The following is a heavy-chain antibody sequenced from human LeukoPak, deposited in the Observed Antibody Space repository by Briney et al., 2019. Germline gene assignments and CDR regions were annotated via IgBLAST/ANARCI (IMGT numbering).Heavy chain of an antibody. Sequence: GGSLRLSCAASGFTFSSYGMHWVRQAPGKGLEWVAFIRYDGSNKYYADSVKGRFTISRDNSKNTLYLQMNSLRAEDTAVYYCANTGYSSGWRHFDSWGQGTLVTVSS. CDR3: ANTGYSSGWRHFDS. D-gene: IGHD6-19*01. J-gene: IGHJ4*02. V-gene: IGHV3-30*02. CDR2: IRYDGSNK. CDR1: GFTFSSYG.